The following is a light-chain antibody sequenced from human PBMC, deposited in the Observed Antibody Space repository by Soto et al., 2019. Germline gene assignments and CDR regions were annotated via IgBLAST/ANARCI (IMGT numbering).Light chain of an antibody. V-gene: IGKV1-9*01. J-gene: IGKJ5*01. CDR2: AAS. CDR3: QQANSFPSA. Sequence: DIQWTQSPSFLSASVGARVPITGRASQGISSYLAWYPQKPGKAPKLLIYAASTLQSGVPSRFSGSGSGTEFTLTISSLQTEDFATYYCQQANSFPSAFGQGTRLEIK. CDR1: QGISSY.